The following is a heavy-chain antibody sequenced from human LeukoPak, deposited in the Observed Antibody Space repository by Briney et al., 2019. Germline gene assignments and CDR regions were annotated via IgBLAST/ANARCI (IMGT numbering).Heavy chain of an antibody. J-gene: IGHJ4*02. CDR1: GGTFSSFA. Sequence: ASVRVSCKASGGTFSSFAISWVRQAPGHGLEWRGGIIPILGTPNTARKLQDRLTIHADEYTTTAYMDLTSVRAEDTDVYYCAKESQLSYRGTFYIDYWGQGTLVTVSS. CDR2: IIPILGTP. D-gene: IGHD1-26*01. CDR3: AKESQLSYRGTFYIDY. V-gene: IGHV1-69*13.